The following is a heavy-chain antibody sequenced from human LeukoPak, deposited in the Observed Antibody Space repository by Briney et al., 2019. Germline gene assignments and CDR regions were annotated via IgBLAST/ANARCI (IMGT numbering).Heavy chain of an antibody. CDR3: VRGGFGHAMDV. J-gene: IGHJ6*02. CDR1: GFTFSSYW. CDR2: IKQDGSEK. V-gene: IGHV3-7*01. D-gene: IGHD3-10*01. Sequence: GGSLRLSCAASGFTFSSYWMSWVRQAPGKGLEWVANIKQDGSEKYYVDSVKGRSTISRDNAKNTLYLQMTSLGAEDTAVYYCVRGGFGHAMDVWGQGTTATVSS.